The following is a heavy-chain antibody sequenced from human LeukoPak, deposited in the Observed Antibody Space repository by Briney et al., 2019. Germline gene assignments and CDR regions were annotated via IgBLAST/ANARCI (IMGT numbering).Heavy chain of an antibody. Sequence: GGSLRLSCEASGFTFGNYAMNWVRQAPGKGLEWVSTISGTGSSTYYADSAKGRFTISRDNSKDTLFLQLNGLTAADTAMYFCAKASVAIPQYCNSWGQGTLVTVSS. J-gene: IGHJ5*02. D-gene: IGHD2-2*02. CDR3: AKASVAIPQYCNS. CDR1: GFTFGNYA. V-gene: IGHV3-23*01. CDR2: ISGTGSST.